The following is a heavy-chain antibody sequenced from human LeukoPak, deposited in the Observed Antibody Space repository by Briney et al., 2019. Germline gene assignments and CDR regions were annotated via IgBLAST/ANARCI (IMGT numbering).Heavy chain of an antibody. CDR1: GFTFSSYA. D-gene: IGHD3-10*01. V-gene: IGHV3-23*01. Sequence: GGSLRLSCAASGFTFSSYAMSWVRQAPGKGLEWVSAISGSGGSTYYAHSVKGRFTISRDNSKNTLYLQMNSLRSEDTAVYYCAKDRGLLWFGEFHWGQGTLVTVSS. CDR2: ISGSGGST. J-gene: IGHJ4*02. CDR3: AKDRGLLWFGEFH.